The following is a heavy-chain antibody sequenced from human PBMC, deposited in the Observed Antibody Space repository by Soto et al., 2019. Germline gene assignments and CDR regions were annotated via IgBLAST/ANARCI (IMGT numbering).Heavy chain of an antibody. D-gene: IGHD5-18*01. J-gene: IGHJ4*02. CDR3: ARDQAMAQFDY. Sequence: QVQLVQSGAEVKKPGASVKVSCKASGYTFTNYGISWVRQAPGQGLEWMGWINAYNGNTKYAQKLQGRVTMTTDTSTRTAYVELRSLRSDGTAVYYWARDQAMAQFDYWGQGTLVTVSS. CDR2: INAYNGNT. CDR1: GYTFTNYG. V-gene: IGHV1-18*01.